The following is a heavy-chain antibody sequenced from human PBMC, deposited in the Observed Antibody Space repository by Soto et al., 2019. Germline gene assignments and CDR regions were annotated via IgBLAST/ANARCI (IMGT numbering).Heavy chain of an antibody. V-gene: IGHV3-21*04. Sequence: LRLSCAASGFMFSAYTMNWVRQAPGKGLEWLSSISDDSSYIDYADSLRGRFAISRDNAKNSLHLQMNSLSAEDTAFYYCVKDESINWYSGHFRHWGQGTLVTVSS. D-gene: IGHD6-13*01. CDR3: VKDESINWYSGHFRH. J-gene: IGHJ1*01. CDR1: GFMFSAYT. CDR2: ISDDSSYI.